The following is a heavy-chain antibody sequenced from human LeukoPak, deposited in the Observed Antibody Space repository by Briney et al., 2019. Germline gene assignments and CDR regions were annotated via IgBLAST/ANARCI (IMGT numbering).Heavy chain of an antibody. J-gene: IGHJ6*02. CDR1: GGTFSSYA. Sequence: SVKVSCKASGGTFSSYAISWVRQAPGQGLEWVGRIIPIRGIANYARKFQGRVTITADKSTSTAYMELSSLRSEETAVYYCARASGLTLDAAFYYYYYYGMDVWGQGTTVTVSS. V-gene: IGHV1-69*04. CDR3: ARASGLTLDAAFYYYYYYGMDV. CDR2: IIPIRGIA. D-gene: IGHD6-25*01.